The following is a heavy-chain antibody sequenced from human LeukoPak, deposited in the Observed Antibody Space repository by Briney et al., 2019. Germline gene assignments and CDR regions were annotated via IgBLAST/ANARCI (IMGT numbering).Heavy chain of an antibody. D-gene: IGHD3-9*01. CDR3: ARDHPIRYLGFDP. CDR1: GYTFTSYG. CDR2: IIPIFGTA. J-gene: IGHJ5*02. V-gene: IGHV1-69*13. Sequence: SVKVSCKASGYTFTSYGISWVRQAPGQGLEWMGGIIPIFGTANYAQKFQGRVTITADESTSTAYMELSSLRSEDTAVYYCARDHPIRYLGFDPWGQGTLVTVSS.